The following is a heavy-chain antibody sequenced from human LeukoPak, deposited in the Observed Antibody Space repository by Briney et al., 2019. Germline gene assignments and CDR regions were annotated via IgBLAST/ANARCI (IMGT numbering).Heavy chain of an antibody. CDR2: INPSGGST. Sequence: ASVKVSCKASGYTFASYYMHWVRQAPGQGLEWMGIINPSGGSTSYAQKFQGRVTMTRDMSTSTVYMELSSLRSEDTAVYFCAREMVTVTGTRKGAFDIWGQGTMVTVSS. J-gene: IGHJ3*02. CDR1: GYTFASYY. D-gene: IGHD6-19*01. CDR3: AREMVTVTGTRKGAFDI. V-gene: IGHV1-46*01.